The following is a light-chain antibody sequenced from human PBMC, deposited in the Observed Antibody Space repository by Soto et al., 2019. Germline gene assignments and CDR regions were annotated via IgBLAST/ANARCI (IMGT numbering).Light chain of an antibody. CDR1: QSVSSYY. CDR2: AAS. Sequence: EIVLTQSPGTLSLSPGERATLSCRASQSVSSYYLAWYQQKPGQAPRLLIYAASSRATGIPDRFSGGGSGTDFTLTISRLEPEDFAVYYCQQYNNWPWTFGPGTKVEI. CDR3: QQYNNWPWT. V-gene: IGKV3-20*01. J-gene: IGKJ1*01.